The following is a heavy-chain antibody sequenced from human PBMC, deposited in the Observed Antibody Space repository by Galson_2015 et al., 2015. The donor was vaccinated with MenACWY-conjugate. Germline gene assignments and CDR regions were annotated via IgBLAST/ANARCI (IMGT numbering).Heavy chain of an antibody. J-gene: IGHJ3*02. CDR1: GGSISSYY. V-gene: IGHV4-59*08. CDR2: IYYSGST. D-gene: IGHD3-22*01. Sequence: ETLSLTCTVSGGSISSYYWSWIRQPPGKGLEWIGYIYYSGSTNYNPSLKSRVTISVDTSKNQFSLKLSSVTAADTAVYYCARRGGSYDSSLRAFDIWGQGTMVTVSS. CDR3: ARRGGSYDSSLRAFDI.